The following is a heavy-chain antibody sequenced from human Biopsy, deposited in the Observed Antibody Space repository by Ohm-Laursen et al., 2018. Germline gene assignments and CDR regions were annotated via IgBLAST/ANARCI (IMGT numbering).Heavy chain of an antibody. V-gene: IGHV1-2*02. CDR3: ALQSVAQMKNFDY. CDR1: GFSFTGYY. D-gene: IGHD6-19*01. CDR2: ISPKSGGT. Sequence: ASVKVSCNASGFSFTGYYIHWVRQAPGQGLEWMGWISPKSGGTNYAQKFQGNITMTKNTSMSTAYMEMSRLRSDDTAVYYCALQSVAQMKNFDYWGQGTLVTVSS. J-gene: IGHJ4*02.